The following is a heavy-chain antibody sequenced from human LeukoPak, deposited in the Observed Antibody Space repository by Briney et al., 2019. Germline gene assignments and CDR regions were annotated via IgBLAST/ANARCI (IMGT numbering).Heavy chain of an antibody. Sequence: PGGSLRLSCAASGFSFDVHAMTWVRQAPGKGPEWVATIGGPAETFYADSVGGRFTISRGNSRYTLYLQMNRLRAEDSALYYCAKDWTSHNGVYDCLDFWGQGTQVTVSS. CDR1: GFSFDVHA. J-gene: IGHJ4*02. CDR2: IGGPAET. V-gene: IGHV3-23*01. D-gene: IGHD3-16*01. CDR3: AKDWTSHNGVYDCLDF.